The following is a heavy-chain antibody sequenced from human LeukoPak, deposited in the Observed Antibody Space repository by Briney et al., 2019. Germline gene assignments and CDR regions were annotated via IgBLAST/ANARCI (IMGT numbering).Heavy chain of an antibody. CDR3: VRDLGSTFDF. CDR2: INSVGSTT. J-gene: IGHJ4*02. CDR1: RFTFSSYS. D-gene: IGHD1-14*01. Sequence: GGSLRLSCEASRFTFSSYSMHWVRQAPGKGLVWVSHINSVGSTTNYADSVKGRFTISRDNAKNTLFLQLNSLSAEDMVVYYCVRDLGSTFDFWGQRTLVTVSS. V-gene: IGHV3-74*01.